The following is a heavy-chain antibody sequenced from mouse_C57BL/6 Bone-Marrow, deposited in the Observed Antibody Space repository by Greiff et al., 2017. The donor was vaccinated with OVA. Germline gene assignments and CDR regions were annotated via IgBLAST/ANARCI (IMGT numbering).Heavy chain of an antibody. Sequence: VQLQESGPGLVKPSQSLFLTCSITGFPITSGYYWIWIRQSPGKPLEWMGYITHSGETFYNPSLQSPISITRETSKNQFFLQLNSVTTEDTAMYYCAGDRGSSYPAWFAYWGQGTLVTVSA. CDR2: ITHSGET. D-gene: IGHD1-1*01. CDR3: AGDRGSSYPAWFAY. V-gene: IGHV12-3*01. J-gene: IGHJ3*01. CDR1: GFPITSGYY.